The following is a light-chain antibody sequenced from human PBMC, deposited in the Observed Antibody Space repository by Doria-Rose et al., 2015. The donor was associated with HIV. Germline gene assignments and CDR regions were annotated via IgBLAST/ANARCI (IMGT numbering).Light chain of an antibody. CDR2: GNT. CDR3: QSYDSRPSVYV. Sequence: QSVLTQPPSVSGAPGQRVAISCTGCSSNIGAGFDVNWYQQFPGTDPKLLIHGNTNRPSGVPDRFSGSKSGTSASLAISGLRAEDEADYYCQSYDSRPSVYVFGTGTKVTVL. J-gene: IGLJ1*01. CDR1: SSNIGAGFD. V-gene: IGLV1-40*01.